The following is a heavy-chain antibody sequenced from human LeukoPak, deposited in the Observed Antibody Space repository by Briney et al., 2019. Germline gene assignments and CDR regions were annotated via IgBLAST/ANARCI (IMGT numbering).Heavy chain of an antibody. Sequence: GGSLRLSCAASGFTFSNAWMSWVRQAPGKGLEWVGRIKSKTDGGTTDYAAPVKGRFTISRDDSKNTLYLQMNSLRAEDTAVYYCARLYMAVAIYGMDVWGQGTTVTVSS. CDR1: GFTFSNAW. D-gene: IGHD6-19*01. V-gene: IGHV3-15*01. CDR3: ARLYMAVAIYGMDV. J-gene: IGHJ6*02. CDR2: IKSKTDGGTT.